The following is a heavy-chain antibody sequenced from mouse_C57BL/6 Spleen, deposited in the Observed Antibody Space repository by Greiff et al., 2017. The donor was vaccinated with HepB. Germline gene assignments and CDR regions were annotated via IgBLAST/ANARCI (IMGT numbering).Heavy chain of an antibody. Sequence: EVQLQQSGPELVKPGASVKISCKASGYSFTDYNMNWVKQSNGKSLEWIGVINPNYGTTSYNQKFKGKATLTVDQSSSTAYMQLNSLTSEDAAVYYCAREYYGSSYWYFDVWGTGTTVTVSS. CDR3: AREYYGSSYWYFDV. CDR1: GYSFTDYN. D-gene: IGHD1-1*01. CDR2: INPNYGTT. J-gene: IGHJ1*03. V-gene: IGHV1-39*01.